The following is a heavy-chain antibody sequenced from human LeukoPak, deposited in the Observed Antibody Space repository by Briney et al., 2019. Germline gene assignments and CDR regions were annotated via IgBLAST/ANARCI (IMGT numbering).Heavy chain of an antibody. J-gene: IGHJ4*02. V-gene: IGHV4-4*07. CDR1: GGSISSYY. D-gene: IGHD1-26*01. CDR2: IYISGSA. Sequence: PSETLSLTCTVSGGSISSYYWSWIRQPAGKGLEWIGRIYISGSANYNPSLKSRVTMSVDTSKNQFSLKLSSVTAADTAVYYCARDRGGSYYSDFDYWGQGTLVTVSS. CDR3: ARDRGGSYYSDFDY.